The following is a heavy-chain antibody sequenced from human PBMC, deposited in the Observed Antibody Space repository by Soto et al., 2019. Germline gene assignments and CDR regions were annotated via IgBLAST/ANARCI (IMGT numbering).Heavy chain of an antibody. V-gene: IGHV1-8*01. CDR3: ARGSYXYDSSGPLXGGNXPFDI. CDR1: GYTFTSYD. J-gene: IGHJ3*02. Sequence: ASVKVSCKASGYTFTSYDINWVRQATGQGLEWMGWMNPNSGNTGYAQKFQGRVTMTRNTSISTAYMELSSLRSEDTAVYYCARGSYXYDSSGPLXGGNXPFDIWGQGTMVTVSS. D-gene: IGHD3-22*01. CDR2: MNPNSGNT.